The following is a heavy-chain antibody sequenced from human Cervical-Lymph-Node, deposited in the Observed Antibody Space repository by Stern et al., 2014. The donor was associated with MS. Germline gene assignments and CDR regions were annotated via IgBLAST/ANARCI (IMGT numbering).Heavy chain of an antibody. CDR3: ASGVGGSHYFDY. J-gene: IGHJ4*02. D-gene: IGHD3-16*01. CDR1: GDTFSTSL. CDR2: IIPIFGTP. Sequence: VQLVHSGAEVKKPGSSVKVSCRASGDTFSTSLITWVRQAPGQGPEWMGGIIPIFGTPNYARRFQGRGNITADESTNTAYMELSSLRSDDTAVYYCASGVGGSHYFDYWGQGTLVTVSS. V-gene: IGHV1-69*12.